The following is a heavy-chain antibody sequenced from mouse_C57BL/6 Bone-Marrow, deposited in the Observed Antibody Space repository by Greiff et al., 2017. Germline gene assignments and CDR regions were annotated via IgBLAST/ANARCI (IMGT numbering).Heavy chain of an antibody. Sequence: EVKLMESGGGLVKPGGSLKLSCAASGFTFSSYAMSWVRQTPEKRLEWVATISDGGSYTYYPDNVKGRFTISRDNAKNNLYLQMSQLKSEDTAMYYWARDLEDDDGGGGAMDYWGQGTSVTVSS. CDR3: ARDLEDDDGGGGAMDY. J-gene: IGHJ4*01. V-gene: IGHV5-4*03. CDR2: ISDGGSYT. D-gene: IGHD2-4*01. CDR1: GFTFSSYA.